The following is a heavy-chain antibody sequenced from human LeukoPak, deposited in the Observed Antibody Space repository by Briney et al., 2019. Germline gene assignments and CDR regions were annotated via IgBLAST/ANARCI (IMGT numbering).Heavy chain of an antibody. V-gene: IGHV3-23*01. D-gene: IGHD3-10*01. J-gene: IGHJ4*02. CDR3: ARDPPPYYYGSGSTL. Sequence: GGSLRLSCAASGFTFSSYVMRWVRQAPGKGLEWVSTIDGSGVGTYYADSVKGRFTISRDSSKSTLYLHMNSLRAEDTAVYYCARDPPPYYYGSGSTLGGQGTLVTVSS. CDR1: GFTFSSYV. CDR2: IDGSGVGT.